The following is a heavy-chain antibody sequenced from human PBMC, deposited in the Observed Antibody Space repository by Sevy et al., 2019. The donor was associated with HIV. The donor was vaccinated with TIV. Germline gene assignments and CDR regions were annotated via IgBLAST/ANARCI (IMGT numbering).Heavy chain of an antibody. D-gene: IGHD3-10*01. CDR1: GGTFSSYA. J-gene: IGHJ4*02. V-gene: IGHV1-69*13. CDR3: AKALYGSGSYYNLGY. CDR2: IIPIFGAA. Sequence: ASVKVSCKASGGTFSSYAISWVRQAPGQGLEWMGGIIPIFGAANYAQNFQGRVTITAGESTRTVYLELISRRSEDTAVYYCAKALYGSGSYYNLGYWGQGTLVTVSS.